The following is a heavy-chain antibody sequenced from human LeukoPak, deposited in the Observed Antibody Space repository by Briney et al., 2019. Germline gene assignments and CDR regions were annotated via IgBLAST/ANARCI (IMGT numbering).Heavy chain of an antibody. J-gene: IGHJ4*02. CDR2: ISGDGSHT. V-gene: IGHV3-11*06. D-gene: IGHD1-14*01. Sequence: GGSLRLSCAASGFTFSDYYMSWIRQAPGKGLEWLSYISGDGSHTPYADPVKGRFTVSRDNAKNSLSLQMNSLRADDTAIYYCARVPAEHNRDYHADQWGQGTLVTVSS. CDR3: ARVPAEHNRDYHADQ. CDR1: GFTFSDYY.